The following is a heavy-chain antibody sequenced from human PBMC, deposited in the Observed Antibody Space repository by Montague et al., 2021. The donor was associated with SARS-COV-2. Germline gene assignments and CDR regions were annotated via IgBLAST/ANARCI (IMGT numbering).Heavy chain of an antibody. V-gene: IGHV3-11*05. Sequence: SSRTTYADSVKGRSTISRDNAKNSLFLQMNSLSVEDTAVYYCARGISLFDPWGQGTLVTVSS. CDR3: ARGISLFDP. J-gene: IGHJ5*02. CDR2: SSRT.